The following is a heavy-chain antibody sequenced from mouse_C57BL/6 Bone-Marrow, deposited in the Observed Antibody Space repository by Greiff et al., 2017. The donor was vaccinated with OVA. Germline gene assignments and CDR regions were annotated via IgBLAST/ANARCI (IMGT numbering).Heavy chain of an antibody. CDR3: AKWRDYDGGYYYAMDY. V-gene: IGHV2-3*01. D-gene: IGHD2-4*01. CDR1: GFSLTSYG. J-gene: IGHJ4*01. CDR2: IWGDGSP. Sequence: VQLVESGPGLVAPSQSLSITCTVSGFSLTSYGVSWVRQPPGKGLEWLGVIWGDGSPTYHSALISRLSLRKDNSKSQVFLKLNSLQTDDTATYYCAKWRDYDGGYYYAMDYWGQGTSVTVSS.